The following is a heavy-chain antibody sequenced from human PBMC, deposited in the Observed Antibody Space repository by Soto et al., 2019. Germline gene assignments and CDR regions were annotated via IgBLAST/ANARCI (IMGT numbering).Heavy chain of an antibody. CDR3: ARDALKQDSSGYYYVVWFDP. J-gene: IGHJ5*02. Sequence: ASVKVSYKASGYTFTSYGISWVRQAPGQGLEWMGWISAYNGNTNYAQKFQGRVTMTTDTSTSTAYMELRSLISDDTAVFYCARDALKQDSSGYYYVVWFDPWGQGTLVTVSS. CDR2: ISAYNGNT. D-gene: IGHD3-22*01. CDR1: GYTFTSYG. V-gene: IGHV1-18*01.